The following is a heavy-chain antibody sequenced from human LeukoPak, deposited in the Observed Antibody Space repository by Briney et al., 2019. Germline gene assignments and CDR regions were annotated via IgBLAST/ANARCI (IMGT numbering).Heavy chain of an antibody. CDR3: ASSGSYRFDY. V-gene: IGHV3-48*02. Sequence: GGSLRLSCAAFGFTFSSYSMNWVRQAPGKGLEWVSHITASGTAMFYADSVKGRFTISRDNAKNSLYLQMNSLRDEDTAVYYCASSGSYRFDYWGEGTLVTVSS. CDR1: GFTFSSYS. D-gene: IGHD1-26*01. CDR2: ITASGTAM. J-gene: IGHJ4*02.